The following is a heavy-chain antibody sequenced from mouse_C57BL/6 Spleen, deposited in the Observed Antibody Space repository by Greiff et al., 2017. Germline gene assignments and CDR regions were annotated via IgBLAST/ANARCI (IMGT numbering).Heavy chain of an antibody. Sequence: QVQLKESGAELVKPGASVKISCKASGYAFSSYWMNWVKQRPGKGLEWIGQIYPGDGDTNYNGKFKGKATLTADKSSSTAYMQLSSLTSEDSAVYFCASSGGNSDFDYWGQGTTLTVSS. CDR3: ASSGGNSDFDY. CDR2: IYPGDGDT. CDR1: GYAFSSYW. D-gene: IGHD2-1*01. V-gene: IGHV1-80*01. J-gene: IGHJ2*01.